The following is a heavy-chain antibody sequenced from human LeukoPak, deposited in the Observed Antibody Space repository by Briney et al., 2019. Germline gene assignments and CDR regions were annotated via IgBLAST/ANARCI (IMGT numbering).Heavy chain of an antibody. V-gene: IGHV1-18*01. J-gene: IGHJ4*02. Sequence: ASVEVSCKASGYTFTSNGITWVRQAPGQGLEWMGWINANNGNTNYAQNLQGRVTMTRDTSTSTAYMELRSLRSDDTAVYYCARGPIAAAGDYWGQGTLVTVSS. CDR2: INANNGNT. CDR1: GYTFTSNG. CDR3: ARGPIAAAGDY. D-gene: IGHD6-13*01.